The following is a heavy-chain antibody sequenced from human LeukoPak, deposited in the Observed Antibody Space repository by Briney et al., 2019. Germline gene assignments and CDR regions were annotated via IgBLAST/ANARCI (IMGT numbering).Heavy chain of an antibody. V-gene: IGHV3-30*04. Sequence: PGGSLRLSCAASGFTFSSYAMHWVRQAPGKGLEWVAVISYDGSNKYYADSVKDRFTISRDNSKNTLYLQMNSLRAEDTAVYYCARGVTIFGVTAYFDYWGQGTLVTVSS. CDR2: ISYDGSNK. CDR3: ARGVTIFGVTAYFDY. D-gene: IGHD3-3*01. CDR1: GFTFSSYA. J-gene: IGHJ4*02.